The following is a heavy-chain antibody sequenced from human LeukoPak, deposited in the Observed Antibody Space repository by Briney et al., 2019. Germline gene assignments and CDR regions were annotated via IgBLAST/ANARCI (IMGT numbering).Heavy chain of an antibody. Sequence: SETLSLTCSVSGGSIGSYHWNWVRQPSGKGLEWIGIVFNNGGTKHNPSLKSRVAISVDTSKNQFALKLSSVTAADTAVYYCVASYGGYVLDYWGQGALVIVSS. CDR1: GGSIGSYH. CDR2: VFNNGGT. J-gene: IGHJ4*02. CDR3: VASYGGYVLDY. V-gene: IGHV4-59*01. D-gene: IGHD5-12*01.